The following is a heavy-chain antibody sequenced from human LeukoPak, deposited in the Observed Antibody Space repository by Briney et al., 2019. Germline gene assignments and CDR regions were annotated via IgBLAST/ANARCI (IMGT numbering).Heavy chain of an antibody. CDR1: GFTFGDYE. CDR3: ARDTLSGLAFY. J-gene: IGHJ4*02. V-gene: IGHV3-48*03. Sequence: PGGSLRLSCAASGFTFGDYEMNWVRQAPGKGLEWVSYISSSGSTIYYADSVKGRFTISRDNAKNSLFLQMNSLRAEDTAVYYCARDTLSGLAFYWGQGTLVTVPS. D-gene: IGHD3-16*01. CDR2: ISSSGSTI.